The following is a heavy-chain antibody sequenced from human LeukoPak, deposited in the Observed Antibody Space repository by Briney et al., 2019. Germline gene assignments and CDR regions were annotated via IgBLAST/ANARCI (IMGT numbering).Heavy chain of an antibody. CDR1: GFTFSSYE. CDR2: IGSSGSTI. D-gene: IGHD6-13*01. CDR3: ARSVVRAAGTLNY. V-gene: IGHV3-48*03. Sequence: GGSLRLSCAASGFTFSSYEMNWVRQAPGKGLELVSYIGSSGSTIYYADSVKGRFTISRDNAKNSLYLQMNSLRAEDTAVYYCARSVVRAAGTLNYWGQGTLVTVSS. J-gene: IGHJ4*02.